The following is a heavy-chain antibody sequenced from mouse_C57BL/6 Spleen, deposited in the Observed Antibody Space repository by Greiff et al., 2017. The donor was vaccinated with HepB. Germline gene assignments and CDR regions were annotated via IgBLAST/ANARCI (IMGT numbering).Heavy chain of an antibody. CDR1: GFSLTSYG. J-gene: IGHJ4*01. V-gene: IGHV2-2*01. Sequence: VQGVESGPGLVQPSQSLSITCTVSGFSLTSYGVHWVRQSPGKGLEWLGVIWSGGSTDYNAAFISRLSISKDNSKSQVFFKMNSLQADDTAIYYCARSDDYDGGYAMDYWGQGTSVTVSS. CDR2: IWSGGST. CDR3: ARSDDYDGGYAMDY. D-gene: IGHD2-4*01.